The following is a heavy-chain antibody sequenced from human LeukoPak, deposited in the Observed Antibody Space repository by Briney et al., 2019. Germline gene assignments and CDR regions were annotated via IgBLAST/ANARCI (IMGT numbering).Heavy chain of an antibody. Sequence: GGSLRLSCAASGFTFSSYAMHWVRQAPGKGLEWVAVISYDGSSKYYADSVKGRFTISRDNSKNTLYLQMNSLRAEDTAVYYCARDRKGDWGQGTLVTVSS. CDR3: ARDRKGD. CDR1: GFTFSSYA. J-gene: IGHJ4*02. D-gene: IGHD3-16*01. CDR2: ISYDGSSK. V-gene: IGHV3-30-3*01.